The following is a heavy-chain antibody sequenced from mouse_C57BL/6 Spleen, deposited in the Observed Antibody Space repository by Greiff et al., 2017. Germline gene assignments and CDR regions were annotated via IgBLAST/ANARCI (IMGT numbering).Heavy chain of an antibody. Sequence: VQLKESGAELVKPGASVKLSCKASGYTFTEYTIHWVKQRSGQGLEWIGWFYPGSGSTKYNEKFKDKATLTADQSSSTAYMELSSLTSEDSAVYFGARDEEGYYYDPLGALDYWGQGTSVTVSS. J-gene: IGHJ4*01. D-gene: IGHD2-4*01. CDR2: FYPGSGST. V-gene: IGHV1-62-2*01. CDR1: GYTFTEYT. CDR3: ARDEEGYYYDPLGALDY.